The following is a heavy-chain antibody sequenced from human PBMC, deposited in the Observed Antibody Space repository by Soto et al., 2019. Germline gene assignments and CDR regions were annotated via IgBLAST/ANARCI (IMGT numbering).Heavy chain of an antibody. Sequence: SETLSLTCTVSGVSISSYYWSWIRQPPGKGLEWIGYIYYSGSTNYNPSLKSRVTISVDTSKNQFSLKLSSVTAADTAVYYCARHNYYSDSGGYYLIDYWGQGTLVTVSS. CDR3: ARHNYYSDSGGYYLIDY. CDR2: IYYSGST. CDR1: GVSISSYY. V-gene: IGHV4-59*08. D-gene: IGHD3-22*01. J-gene: IGHJ4*02.